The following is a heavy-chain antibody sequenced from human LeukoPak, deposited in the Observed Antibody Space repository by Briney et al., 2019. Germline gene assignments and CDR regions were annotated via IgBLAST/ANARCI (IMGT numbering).Heavy chain of an antibody. Sequence: SETLSLTCTVSGYSISNAYYWGWIRQPPGKGLEWIGSLYHSGSTYYNPSLKSRVTTSVDTSKNRFSLKLTSVTAADTAVYCCARELHSGSYYFDYWGQGTLVTVSS. CDR1: GYSISNAYY. CDR2: LYHSGST. D-gene: IGHD1-26*01. V-gene: IGHV4-38-2*02. CDR3: ARELHSGSYYFDY. J-gene: IGHJ4*02.